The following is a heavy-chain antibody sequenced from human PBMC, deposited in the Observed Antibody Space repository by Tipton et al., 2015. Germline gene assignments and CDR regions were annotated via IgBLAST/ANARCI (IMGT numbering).Heavy chain of an antibody. CDR1: GGSISHYY. Sequence: TLSLTCTVSGGSISHYYWNWIRQPAGKGLEWIGRIYSSGNTNYNPSLKSRVTISVDTSKNQFSLKLSSVTAADTAVYYCARDLRGDYYGMDVWGQGTTVTVSS. J-gene: IGHJ6*02. CDR2: IYSSGNT. V-gene: IGHV4-4*07. CDR3: ARDLRGDYYGMDV. D-gene: IGHD3-16*01.